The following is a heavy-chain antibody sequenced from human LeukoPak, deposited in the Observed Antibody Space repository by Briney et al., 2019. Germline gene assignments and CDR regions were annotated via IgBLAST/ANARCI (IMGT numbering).Heavy chain of an antibody. J-gene: IGHJ2*01. V-gene: IGHV4-4*02. D-gene: IGHD3-22*01. Sequence: SETLSLTCAVSGAFIDSNNWWSWVRQTPGKWLEWIAEIFHSGSTNYNPSLKGRVTISLDESKNQFYLKLNSVTAADTAVYYCARAPKYYFDSSASWYFDIWGLGTLVAVSS. CDR1: GAFIDSNNW. CDR3: ARAPKYYFDSSASWYFDI. CDR2: IFHSGST.